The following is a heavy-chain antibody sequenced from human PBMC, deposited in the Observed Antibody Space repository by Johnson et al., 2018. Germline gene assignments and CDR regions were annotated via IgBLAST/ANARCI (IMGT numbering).Heavy chain of an antibody. Sequence: EVQLVESGGDLVQPGGSLRLSCAASGFTLSSYWMTWVRQAPGKGLEWVANIKQDGSISYYVDSVKGRFSISRDNAKNSVFLQMNSLRAEDTAVYYCAREGLGDLSMDVWGKGTTVTVSS. V-gene: IGHV3-7*01. CDR1: GFTLSSYW. CDR3: AREGLGDLSMDV. CDR2: IKQDGSIS. J-gene: IGHJ6*04. D-gene: IGHD3-16*02.